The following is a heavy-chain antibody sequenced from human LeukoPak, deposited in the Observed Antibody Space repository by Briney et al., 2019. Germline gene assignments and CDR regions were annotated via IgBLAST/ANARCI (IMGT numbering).Heavy chain of an antibody. Sequence: ASVKVSCKASGYTFTSYFMHWVRQAPGQGLDWMGIINPSGGSTSYAQKFQGRITMTRDTSTSTVYMELSSLRSEDTAVYYCARDSADYGDYDYWGQGTLVTVSS. CDR2: INPSGGST. CDR3: ARDSADYGDYDY. V-gene: IGHV1-46*01. CDR1: GYTFTSYF. D-gene: IGHD4-17*01. J-gene: IGHJ4*02.